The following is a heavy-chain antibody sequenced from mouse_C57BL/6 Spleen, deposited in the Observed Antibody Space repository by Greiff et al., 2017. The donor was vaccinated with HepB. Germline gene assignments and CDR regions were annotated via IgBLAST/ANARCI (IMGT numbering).Heavy chain of an antibody. D-gene: IGHD1-1*01. CDR1: GYTFTSYT. Sequence: QVQLKQSGAELARPGASVKMSCKASGYTFTSYTMHWVKQRPGQGLEWIGYINPSSGYTKYNQKFKDKATLTADKSSSTAYMQLSSLTSEDSAVYYCARSVITTVVLDYWGQGTTLTVSS. CDR2: INPSSGYT. CDR3: ARSVITTVVLDY. V-gene: IGHV1-4*01. J-gene: IGHJ2*01.